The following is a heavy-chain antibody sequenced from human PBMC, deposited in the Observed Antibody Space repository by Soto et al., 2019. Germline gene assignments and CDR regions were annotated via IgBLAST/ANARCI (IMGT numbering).Heavy chain of an antibody. Sequence: GSLRLSCAASGFTFTRYSMNWVRQAPGKGLEWVSSISSTTNYIYYADSMKGRFTVSRDNAKNSVYLDMNSLSAEDTAVYYCARESEDLTSNFDYWGQGTLVTVSS. CDR2: ISSTTNYI. J-gene: IGHJ4*02. V-gene: IGHV3-21*01. CDR3: ARESEDLTSNFDY. CDR1: GFTFTRYS.